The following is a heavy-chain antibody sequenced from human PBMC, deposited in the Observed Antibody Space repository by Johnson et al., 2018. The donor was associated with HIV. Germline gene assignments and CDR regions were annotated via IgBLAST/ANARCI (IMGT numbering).Heavy chain of an antibody. CDR2: ISHDGSKK. CDR1: GFTFSREN. J-gene: IGHJ3*02. CDR3: ATGVGAKTLTDAFDI. Sequence: QVQLVESGGGVVQPGMSLRLSYADSGFTFSRENMHWVRRAPDKGLHWVAIISHDGSKKYYADSVEGRFTISRDNFKNTLYLQMNSLRDEDTAVYYCATGVGAKTLTDAFDIWGQGTMVTVSS. D-gene: IGHD1-26*01. V-gene: IGHV3-30*03.